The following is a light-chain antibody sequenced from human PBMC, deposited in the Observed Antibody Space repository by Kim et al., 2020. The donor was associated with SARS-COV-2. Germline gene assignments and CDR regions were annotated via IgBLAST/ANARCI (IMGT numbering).Light chain of an antibody. CDR2: AAS. CDR3: QQTYISPFT. Sequence: SASVGDRVTITCRTSQNINSHLNWYHQKPGRAPKLLIYAASTLQGGVPSMFSGSGSETDFTLTISSLQPEDFATYFCQQTYISPFTFGPGTKVDIK. V-gene: IGKV1-39*01. CDR1: QNINSH. J-gene: IGKJ3*01.